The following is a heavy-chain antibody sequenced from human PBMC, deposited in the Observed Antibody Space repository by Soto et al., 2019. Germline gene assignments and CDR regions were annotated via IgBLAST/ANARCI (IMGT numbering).Heavy chain of an antibody. D-gene: IGHD2-15*01. J-gene: IGHJ4*02. CDR2: ISGSGGST. CDR1: GFTFSSYA. CDR3: AKAVGYCSGGSCYSELSTFDY. Sequence: GGSLRLSCAASGFTFSSYAMSWVRQAPGKGLEWVSAISGSGGSTYYADSVKGRFTISRDNSKNTLYLQMNSLRAEDTAVYYCAKAVGYCSGGSCYSELSTFDYWGQGTLVTVSS. V-gene: IGHV3-23*01.